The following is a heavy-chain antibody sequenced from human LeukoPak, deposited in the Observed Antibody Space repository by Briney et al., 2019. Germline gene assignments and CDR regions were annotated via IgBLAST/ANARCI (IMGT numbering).Heavy chain of an antibody. CDR2: INHSGST. CDR3: ARGIATTAQLDTPLAWFDP. V-gene: IGHV4-34*01. Sequence: SETLSLTCAVYGGSFSGYYWSWIRQPPGKGLEGIGEINHSGSTNYNPSVKSRVTISVDTSKNQFSLKLSSVTAADTAVYYCARGIATTAQLDTPLAWFDPWGQGTLVTVSS. D-gene: IGHD6-6*01. J-gene: IGHJ5*02. CDR1: GGSFSGYY.